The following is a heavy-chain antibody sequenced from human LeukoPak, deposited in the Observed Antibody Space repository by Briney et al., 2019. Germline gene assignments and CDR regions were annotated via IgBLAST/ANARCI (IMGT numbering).Heavy chain of an antibody. D-gene: IGHD3-10*01. CDR1: GGSFSGYY. J-gene: IGHJ4*02. CDR3: ARGRPYYRPYYFDY. Sequence: PSETLSLTCAVYGGSFSGYYWSWIRQPPGKGLEWIGKINHSGSTNYNPSLKSRVTISVDTSKNQFSLKLSSVTAADTAVYYCARGRPYYRPYYFDYWGQGTLVTVSS. CDR2: INHSGST. V-gene: IGHV4-34*01.